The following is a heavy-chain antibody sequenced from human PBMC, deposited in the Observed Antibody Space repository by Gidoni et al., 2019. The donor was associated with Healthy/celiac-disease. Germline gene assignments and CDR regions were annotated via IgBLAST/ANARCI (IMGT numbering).Heavy chain of an antibody. V-gene: IGHV1-69*06. J-gene: IGHJ4*02. Sequence: QVQLVQSGAEVKKPASSVKGSGKAAGCTLSSYAISWVRQAPGQGLAWMGGSIPIFGTANYAQKFQGRVTITADKSTSTAYMELSSLRSEDTAVYYCARGLIAAAGDFDYWGQGTLVTVSS. D-gene: IGHD6-25*01. CDR2: SIPIFGTA. CDR3: ARGLIAAAGDFDY. CDR1: GCTLSSYA.